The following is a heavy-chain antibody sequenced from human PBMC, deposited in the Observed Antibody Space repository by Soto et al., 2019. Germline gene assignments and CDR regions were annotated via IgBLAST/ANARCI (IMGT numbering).Heavy chain of an antibody. CDR2: IIPIFGTA. D-gene: IGHD2-15*01. J-gene: IGHJ6*02. V-gene: IGHV1-69*13. Sequence: ASVKVSCKASGGTFSSYAISWVRQAPGQGLEWMGGIIPIFGTANYAQKFQGRVTITADESTSTAYMELSSLRSEDTAVYYCAREGMRVVVAALGLIGDYGMDVWGQGTTVTVSS. CDR1: GGTFSSYA. CDR3: AREGMRVVVAALGLIGDYGMDV.